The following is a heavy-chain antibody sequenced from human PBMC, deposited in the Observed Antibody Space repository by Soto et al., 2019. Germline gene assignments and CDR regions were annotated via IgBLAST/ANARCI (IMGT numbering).Heavy chain of an antibody. D-gene: IGHD3-16*01. J-gene: IGHJ6*02. CDR2: IYYSGST. V-gene: IGHV4-31*03. CDR3: ARDDGGTQWYYGMDV. CDR1: GGSISSGGYY. Sequence: QVQLQESGPGLVKPSQTLSLTCTVSGGSISSGGYYWSWIRQHPGKGLEWIGYIYYSGSTYYNPSLQSRVTISVDTSKNQFSLKLSSVTAADTAVYYCARDDGGTQWYYGMDVWGQGTTVTVSS.